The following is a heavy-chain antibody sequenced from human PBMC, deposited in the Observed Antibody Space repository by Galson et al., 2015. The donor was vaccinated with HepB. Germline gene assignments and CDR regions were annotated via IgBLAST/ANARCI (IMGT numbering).Heavy chain of an antibody. J-gene: IGHJ6*02. D-gene: IGHD3-3*02. CDR3: ARILEDDDYYYYGMDV. CDR1: GYTFTSYY. Sequence: SVKVSCKASGYTFTSYYMHWVRQAPGQGLEWMGIINPSGGSTSYAQKFQGRVTMTRDTSTSTVYMELSSLRSEDTAVYYCARILEDDDYYYYGMDVWGQGTTVTVSS. CDR2: INPSGGST. V-gene: IGHV1-46*03.